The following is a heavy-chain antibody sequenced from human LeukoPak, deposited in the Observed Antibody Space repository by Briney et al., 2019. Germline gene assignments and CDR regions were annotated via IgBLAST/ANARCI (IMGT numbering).Heavy chain of an antibody. Sequence: PGGSLRLSCAASGFTFSSYAMTWVRQAPGEGLEWVSAISGSGVSTYYADSVKGRFTISRDTSKNTLYLQINSLTAEDTAIYYCARDPSSRETFNWFDPWGQGTLVTVSS. J-gene: IGHJ5*02. V-gene: IGHV3-23*01. D-gene: IGHD3-10*01. CDR3: ARDPSSRETFNWFDP. CDR2: ISGSGVST. CDR1: GFTFSSYA.